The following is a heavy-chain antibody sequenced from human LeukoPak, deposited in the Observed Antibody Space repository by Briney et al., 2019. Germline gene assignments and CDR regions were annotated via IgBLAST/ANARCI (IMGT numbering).Heavy chain of an antibody. CDR3: ARIDYDSSGYYHAY. D-gene: IGHD3-22*01. CDR1: GFSLSTSGMR. Sequence: SGPALVNPTQTLTLTCTFSGFSLSTSGMRVSWIRQPPGKALEWLARIDWDDDKFYSTSLKTRLTISKDTSKNQVVLRMTNMDPVDTATYYCARIDYDSSGYYHAYWGQGTLVTVSS. J-gene: IGHJ4*02. V-gene: IGHV2-70*04. CDR2: IDWDDDK.